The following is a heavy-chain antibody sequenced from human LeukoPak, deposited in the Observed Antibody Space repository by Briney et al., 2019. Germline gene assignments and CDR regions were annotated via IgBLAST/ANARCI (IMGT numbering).Heavy chain of an antibody. CDR2: IIPIFGTA. J-gene: IGHJ6*03. CDR1: GGTFSSYA. Sequence: ASVKVSCKASGGTFSSYAISWVRQAPGQGLEWMGGIIPIFGTANYAQKFQGRVTITTDESTSTAYMELSSLRSEDTAVYYCARGDTAPYYYYYMDVWGKGTTVTVSS. V-gene: IGHV1-69*05. CDR3: ARGDTAPYYYYYMDV. D-gene: IGHD3-16*01.